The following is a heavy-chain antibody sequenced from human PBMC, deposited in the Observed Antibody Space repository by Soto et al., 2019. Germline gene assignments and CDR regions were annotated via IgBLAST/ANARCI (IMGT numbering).Heavy chain of an antibody. CDR3: ARVPGYSSGSWWVYFDY. V-gene: IGHV1-2*04. CDR1: GYTFTGYY. D-gene: IGHD6-19*01. CDR2: INPNSGGT. Sequence: ASVKVSCKASGYTFTGYYMHWVRQAPGQGLEWMGWINPNSGGTNYAQKFQGWVTMTRDTSISTAYMELSRLRSDDTAVYYCARVPGYSSGSWWVYFDYWGQGTLVTVSS. J-gene: IGHJ4*02.